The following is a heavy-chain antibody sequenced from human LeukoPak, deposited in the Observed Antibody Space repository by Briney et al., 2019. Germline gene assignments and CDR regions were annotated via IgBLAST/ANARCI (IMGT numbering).Heavy chain of an antibody. Sequence: PSETLSFTCAVYGGSFSDHYWTWIRQPPGKGPEWIGEINYSGSTNYNPSLESRVSISVDTSKNQFSLQLSSVTAADMAVYYCARSDAVRGLYGMDVWGQGTTVTVSS. CDR1: GGSFSDHY. J-gene: IGHJ6*02. D-gene: IGHD3-10*01. CDR2: INYSGST. CDR3: ARSDAVRGLYGMDV. V-gene: IGHV4-34*01.